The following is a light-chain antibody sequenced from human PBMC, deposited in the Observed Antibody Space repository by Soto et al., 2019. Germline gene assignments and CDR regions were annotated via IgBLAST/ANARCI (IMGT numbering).Light chain of an antibody. J-gene: IGKJ2*01. CDR2: GAS. V-gene: IGKV3D-15*01. CDR3: QQYSNWPGT. CDR1: QSIRSD. Sequence: EIVMTQSPATLSVSPGERATLSCRASQSIRSDLAWYQQKPGQAPRLLIYGASTRATGIPARLSGSRSGTEFTLTISSLQSEDFAVYYCQQYSNWPGTFGQGTKLEIK.